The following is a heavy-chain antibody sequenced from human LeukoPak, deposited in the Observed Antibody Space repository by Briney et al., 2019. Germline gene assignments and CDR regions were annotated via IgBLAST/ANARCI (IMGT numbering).Heavy chain of an antibody. J-gene: IGHJ4*02. CDR2: ISGSGGST. Sequence: GGSLRLSCAASGFTFSSYAMSWVRQAPGKGLEWVSAISGSGGSTYYADSVKGRFTISRDNSKNTLYLQMNSLRAEDTAVYHCAKDKGDSSGWLYYFDYWGQGTLVTVSS. CDR1: GFTFSSYA. D-gene: IGHD6-19*01. V-gene: IGHV3-23*01. CDR3: AKDKGDSSGWLYYFDY.